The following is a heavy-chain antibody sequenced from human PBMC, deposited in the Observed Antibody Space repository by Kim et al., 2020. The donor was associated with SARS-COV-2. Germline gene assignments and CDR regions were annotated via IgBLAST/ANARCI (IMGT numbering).Heavy chain of an antibody. CDR3: ARDGGLPQEGRFDY. D-gene: IGHD3-16*01. J-gene: IGHJ4*02. Sequence: GGSLRLSCAASGFTFSSYGMHWVRQAPGKGLEWVAVIWYDGSNKYYADSVKGRFTISRDNSKNTLYLQMNSLRAEDTAVYYCARDGGLPQEGRFDYWGQGTLVTVSS. CDR2: IWYDGSNK. CDR1: GFTFSSYG. V-gene: IGHV3-33*01.